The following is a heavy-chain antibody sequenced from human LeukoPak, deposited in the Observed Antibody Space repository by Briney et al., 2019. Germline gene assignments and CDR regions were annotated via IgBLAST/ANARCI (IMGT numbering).Heavy chain of an antibody. CDR1: GFAFSDYY. V-gene: IGHV3-11*01. CDR2: ISSSGSTI. D-gene: IGHD2-2*01. J-gene: IGHJ6*02. Sequence: GGSLRLSCAASGFAFSDYYMSWIRQAPGKGLEWVSYISSSGSTIYYADSVKGRFTISRDNAKNSLYLQMNSLRAEDTAVYYCARDRYCSSTSCYGYYYYGMDVWGQGTTVTVSS. CDR3: ARDRYCSSTSCYGYYYYGMDV.